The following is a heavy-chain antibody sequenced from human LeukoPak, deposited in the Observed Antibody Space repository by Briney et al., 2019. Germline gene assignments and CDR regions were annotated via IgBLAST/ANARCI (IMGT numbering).Heavy chain of an antibody. Sequence: ASVKVSCKASGGTFSSYTISWVRQAPGEGLEWMGRIIPILGIANYAQKFQGRVTITADKSTSTAYMELSSLRSEDTAVYYCARALYGSGLHWFDPWGQGTLVTVSP. CDR2: IIPILGIA. J-gene: IGHJ5*02. CDR3: ARALYGSGLHWFDP. CDR1: GGTFSSYT. D-gene: IGHD3-10*01. V-gene: IGHV1-69*02.